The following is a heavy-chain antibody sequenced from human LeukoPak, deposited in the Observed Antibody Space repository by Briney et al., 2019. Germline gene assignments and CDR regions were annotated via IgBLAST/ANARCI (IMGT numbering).Heavy chain of an antibody. J-gene: IGHJ6*02. V-gene: IGHV4-39*07. CDR1: SASISSSGHY. D-gene: IGHD5-12*01. Sequence: PSETLSLTCTVSSASISSSGHYWAWIRQPPGGGLDYIGTLSYSGSTYYNPSLKSRVTISVDTSKNQFSLKLSSVTAADTAVYYCAREDGGYDHDYYYGMDVWGQGTTVTVSS. CDR2: LSYSGST. CDR3: AREDGGYDHDYYYGMDV.